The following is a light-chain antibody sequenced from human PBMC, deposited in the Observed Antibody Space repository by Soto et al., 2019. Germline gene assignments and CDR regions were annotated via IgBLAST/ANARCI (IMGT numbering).Light chain of an antibody. J-gene: IGLJ2*01. Sequence: QSVLTQPASVSGSPGQSITISCAGTSIDIDAYNYVSWYQQHPGRAPKLMLYEVSHRPSGVSNRFSGSKSANTASLTISGLQPEDEADYYCASYTGTSTDVLFGGGTKVTVL. CDR1: SIDIDAYNY. CDR2: EVS. V-gene: IGLV2-14*01. CDR3: ASYTGTSTDVL.